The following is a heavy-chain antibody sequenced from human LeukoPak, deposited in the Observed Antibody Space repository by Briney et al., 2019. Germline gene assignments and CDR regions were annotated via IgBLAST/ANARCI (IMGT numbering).Heavy chain of an antibody. J-gene: IGHJ4*02. CDR2: ISYDGSNE. CDR1: GFTFSSYA. Sequence: PGGSLRLSCAASGFTFSSYAMHWVRQAPGKGLEWVAVISYDGSNEYYADSVKGRFTISRDNSKNTLYLQMNSLRAEDTAVYYCARDRDCGGDCYSAPDYWGQGTLVTVSS. V-gene: IGHV3-30-3*01. D-gene: IGHD2-21*02. CDR3: ARDRDCGGDCYSAPDY.